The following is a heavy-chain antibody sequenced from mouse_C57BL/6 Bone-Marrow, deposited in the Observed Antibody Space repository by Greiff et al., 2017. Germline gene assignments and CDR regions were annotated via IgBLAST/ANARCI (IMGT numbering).Heavy chain of an antibody. D-gene: IGHD1-1*01. CDR3: ARLEYYYYDNAMDY. V-gene: IGHV1-69*01. CDR1: GYTFTSYW. J-gene: IGHJ4*01. Sequence: QVQLQQPGAELVMPGASVKLSCKASGYTFTSYWMHWVKQRPGQGLEWIGEIDPSDSYTNYNQKFKGKSTLTVDKSSSTAYMQLSSLTSDDSAVYYCARLEYYYYDNAMDYWGQGTSVTVSS. CDR2: IDPSDSYT.